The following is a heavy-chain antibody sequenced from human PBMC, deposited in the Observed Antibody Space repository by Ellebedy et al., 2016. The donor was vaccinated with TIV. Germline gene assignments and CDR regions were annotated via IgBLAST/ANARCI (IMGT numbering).Heavy chain of an antibody. CDR2: FDPEDDEP. CDR1: GNTLNELS. D-gene: IGHD3-22*01. J-gene: IGHJ4*02. Sequence: ASVKVSXXVSGNTLNELSRHWVRQAPGKGLEWMGTFDPEDDEPVYAQKFRGRITMTEDTSTGTVYMELSSLRSEDTAVYYCATGGSRLYHESSVYSATGLLDSWGQGSLVTVSS. CDR3: ATGGSRLYHESSVYSATGLLDS. V-gene: IGHV1-24*01.